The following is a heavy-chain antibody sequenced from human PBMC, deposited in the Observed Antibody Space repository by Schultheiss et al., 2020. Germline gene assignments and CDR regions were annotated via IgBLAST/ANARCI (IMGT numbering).Heavy chain of an antibody. CDR3: ASSSSQDY. V-gene: IGHV4-39*07. CDR1: GGSISSSSYY. Sequence: SQTLSLTCTVSGGSISSSSYYWGWIRQPPGKGLEWIGSIYSSGSTYYNPSLKSRVTISVDTSKNQFSLKLSSVTAADTAVYYCASSSSQDYWGQGTLVTVSS. J-gene: IGHJ4*02. D-gene: IGHD6-13*01. CDR2: IYSSGST.